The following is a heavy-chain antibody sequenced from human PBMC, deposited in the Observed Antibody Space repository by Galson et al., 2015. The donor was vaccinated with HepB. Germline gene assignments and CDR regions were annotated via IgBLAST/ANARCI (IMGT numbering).Heavy chain of an antibody. V-gene: IGHV3-74*01. CDR2: INSDGSNT. CDR1: GFTSSNYW. D-gene: IGHD2-15*01. J-gene: IGHJ4*02. CDR3: GRDGYCSGGRCYGTDY. Sequence: SLRLSCAASGFTSSNYWMHWVRQAPGKGLVWVSHINSDGSNTNYADSVKGRFTISRDNAKNTLYLQMNSLRVEDTAVYYCGRDGYCSGGRCYGTDYWGQGTLVTVSS.